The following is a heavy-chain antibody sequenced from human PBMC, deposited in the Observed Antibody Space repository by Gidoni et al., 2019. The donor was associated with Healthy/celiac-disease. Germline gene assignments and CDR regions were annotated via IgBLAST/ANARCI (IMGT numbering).Heavy chain of an antibody. Sequence: QVPLVQSGAEVKKPRSSVTVSCKPSGGPFSSYAISWVRQAPGQGLEWMGGIIPIFGTANYAQKFQGRVTITADKSTSTAYMELSSLRSEDTAVYYCATVYDSSGYYMEYWGQGTLVTVSS. CDR3: ATVYDSSGYYMEY. D-gene: IGHD3-22*01. J-gene: IGHJ4*02. CDR1: GGPFSSYA. CDR2: IIPIFGTA. V-gene: IGHV1-69*06.